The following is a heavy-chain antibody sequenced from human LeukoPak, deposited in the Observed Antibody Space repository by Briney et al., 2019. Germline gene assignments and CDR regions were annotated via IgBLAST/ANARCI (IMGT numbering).Heavy chain of an antibody. CDR2: ISSSSSTI. CDR1: GFTFSSYS. V-gene: IGHV3-48*04. D-gene: IGHD6-13*01. CDR3: ARAGSSSWNWFDP. Sequence: GGSLRLSCAASGFTFSSYSMNWVRQAPGKGLEWVSYISSSSSTIYYADSVKGRFTISRDDAKNSLYLQMNSLRADDTAVYYCARAGSSSWNWFDPWGQGTLVTVSS. J-gene: IGHJ5*02.